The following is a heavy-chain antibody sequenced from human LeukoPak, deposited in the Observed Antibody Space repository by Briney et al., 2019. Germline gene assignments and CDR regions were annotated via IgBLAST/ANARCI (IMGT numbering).Heavy chain of an antibody. CDR3: ARATYYYDSSGYRAIYYFDY. Sequence: PGGSLRLSCAASGFTFSSYWMHWVRQAPGTGLVWVSRINSDGSTTTYADSVKGRFTISRDNAKDTLYLQMTSLRAEDTAVYYCARATYYYDSSGYRAIYYFDYWGQGTLVTVSS. D-gene: IGHD3-22*01. V-gene: IGHV3-74*01. CDR1: GFTFSSYW. CDR2: INSDGSTT. J-gene: IGHJ4*02.